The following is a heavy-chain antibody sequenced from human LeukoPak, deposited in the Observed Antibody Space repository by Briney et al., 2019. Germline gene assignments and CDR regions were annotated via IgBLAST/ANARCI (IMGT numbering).Heavy chain of an antibody. Sequence: GGSLRLSCAASGFTFSDYYMSWIRQAPGKGPEWVSYISSSGSTIYYADSVKGRFTISRDNAKNSLYLQMNSLRAEDTAVYYCARVSSRSYYYDSSGYFGYWGQGTLVTVSS. CDR3: ARVSSRSYYYDSSGYFGY. CDR1: GFTFSDYY. D-gene: IGHD3-22*01. V-gene: IGHV3-11*04. J-gene: IGHJ4*02. CDR2: ISSSGSTI.